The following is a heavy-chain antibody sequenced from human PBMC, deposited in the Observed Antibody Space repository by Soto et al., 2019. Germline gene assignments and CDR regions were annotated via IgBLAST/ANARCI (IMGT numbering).Heavy chain of an antibody. Sequence: QVQLVQSGAEVKKPGASVKVSCKASGYTFTSYGISWVRQAPGHGLEWMGWISAYNGNTNYAKKLQGSVTMTTDTSTSTAYMQLRSLRSADTAVYYCARSTYTAMVIIAIDYWGQGTLVTVSS. CDR3: ARSTYTAMVIIAIDY. CDR1: GYTFTSYG. D-gene: IGHD5-18*01. J-gene: IGHJ4*02. CDR2: ISAYNGNT. V-gene: IGHV1-18*01.